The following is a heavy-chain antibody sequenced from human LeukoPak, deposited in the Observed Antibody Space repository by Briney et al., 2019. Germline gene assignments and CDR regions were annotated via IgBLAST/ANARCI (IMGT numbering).Heavy chain of an antibody. CDR1: GGSISSYY. J-gene: IGHJ6*03. CDR2: VDHTGST. V-gene: IGHV4-59*01. CDR3: ARGRVSSSTWYSTYYYYFYMDV. Sequence: PSETLSLTCTVSGGSISSYYWSWIRQPPGKGLEWIGYVDHTGSTKFNPSLNGRVRISRDTSKNLFSLRLRSVTAADTAVYFCARGRVSSSTWYSTYYYYFYMDVWGKGTTVTVSS. D-gene: IGHD4-11*01.